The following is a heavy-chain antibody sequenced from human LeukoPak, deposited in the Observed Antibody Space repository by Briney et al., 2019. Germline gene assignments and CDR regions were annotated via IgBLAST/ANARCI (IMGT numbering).Heavy chain of an antibody. CDR1: GFTFSSYA. CDR3: ARDGAARLLRYYYYLDA. CDR2: ISYDGSDQ. J-gene: IGHJ6*03. Sequence: PGGSLRLSCAASGFTFSSYAMHWVRQAPGKGLEWVAVISYDGSDQRYADSVKGRFTISRDNSENTHFLQMNSLRPEDTAVYYCARDGAARLLRYYYYLDAWGKGTTVTVSS. D-gene: IGHD6-6*01. V-gene: IGHV3-30*04.